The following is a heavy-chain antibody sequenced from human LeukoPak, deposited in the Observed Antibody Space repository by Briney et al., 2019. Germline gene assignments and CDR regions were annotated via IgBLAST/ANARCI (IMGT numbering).Heavy chain of an antibody. CDR1: GYTFTGYY. J-gene: IGHJ4*02. V-gene: IGHV1-2*02. CDR2: INPNSGGT. D-gene: IGHD5-12*01. Sequence: GASVKVSCKASGYTFTGYYMHWVRQAPGQGLEWMGWINPNSGGTNYARKFQGRVTMTRDTSISTAYMELSRLRSDDTAVYYCARDSIGGGYSGYDTEDYWGQGTLVTVSS. CDR3: ARDSIGGGYSGYDTEDY.